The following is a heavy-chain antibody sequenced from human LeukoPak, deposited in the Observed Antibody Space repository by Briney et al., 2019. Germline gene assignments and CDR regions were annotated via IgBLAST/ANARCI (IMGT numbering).Heavy chain of an antibody. D-gene: IGHD3-10*01. CDR1: GFTFSSYS. CDR2: ISSSSNYI. V-gene: IGHV3-21*01. CDR3: AREKHADVLWFGESDAFDI. J-gene: IGHJ3*02. Sequence: KSGGSLRLSCAASGFTFSSYSMNWVRQAPGKGLEWVSSISSSSNYIYYADSVKGRFTISRDNSKNTLYLQMNSLRAEDTAVYYCAREKHADVLWFGESDAFDIWGQGTMVTVSS.